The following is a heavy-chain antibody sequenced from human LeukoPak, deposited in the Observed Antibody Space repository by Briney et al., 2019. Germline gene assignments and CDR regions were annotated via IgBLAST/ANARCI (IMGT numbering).Heavy chain of an antibody. Sequence: GGSLRLSCAASGFIFSSYSMNWVRQAPGKGLEWVSSISSSSSYIYYADSVKGRFTISRDNAKNSLYLQMNGLRAEDTAVYYCARTGLDAFDIWGQGTMVTVSS. J-gene: IGHJ3*02. D-gene: IGHD1-14*01. CDR3: ARTGLDAFDI. V-gene: IGHV3-21*01. CDR2: ISSSSSYI. CDR1: GFIFSSYS.